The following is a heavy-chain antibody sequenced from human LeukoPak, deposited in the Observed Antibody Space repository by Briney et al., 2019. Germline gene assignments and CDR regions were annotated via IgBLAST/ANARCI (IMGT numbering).Heavy chain of an antibody. CDR3: ARVQGYCSSTSCSRDAFDI. CDR1: GYTFTSYY. CDR2: INPNSGGT. J-gene: IGHJ3*02. V-gene: IGHV1-2*02. Sequence: ASVKVSCKASGYTFTSYYMHWVRQAPGQGLEWMGWINPNSGGTNYAQKFQGRVTMTRDTSISTAYLELSRLRSDDTAVYYCARVQGYCSSTSCSRDAFDIWGQGTMVTVSS. D-gene: IGHD2-2*01.